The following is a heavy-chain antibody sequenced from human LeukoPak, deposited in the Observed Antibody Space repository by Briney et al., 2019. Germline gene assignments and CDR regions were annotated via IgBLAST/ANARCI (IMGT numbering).Heavy chain of an antibody. D-gene: IGHD3-22*01. J-gene: IGHJ4*02. CDR2: TNPNSGGT. CDR3: ARGDMYYDSSVCLY. V-gene: IGHV1-2*06. CDR1: GYTFTGYY. Sequence: ASVKVSCKASGYTFTGYYMHWVRQAPGQGLEWMGRTNPNSGGTNYAQKFQGRVTMTRDTSISTAYMELSRLRSDDTAVYYCARGDMYYDSSVCLYWGQGTLVTVSS.